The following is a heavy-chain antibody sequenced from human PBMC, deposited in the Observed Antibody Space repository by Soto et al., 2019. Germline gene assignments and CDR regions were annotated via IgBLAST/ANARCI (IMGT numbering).Heavy chain of an antibody. CDR1: GGTFSSYA. CDR3: AREQDRYSGDPDAFDI. D-gene: IGHD4-17*01. Sequence: QVQLVQSGAEVKKPGSSVKVSCKASGGTFSSYAISWVRQAPGQGLEWMGGIIPIFGTANYAQKFQGRVTITADEPTSTAYMELSSLRSEDTAVYYCAREQDRYSGDPDAFDIWGQGTMVTVSS. CDR2: IIPIFGTA. J-gene: IGHJ3*02. V-gene: IGHV1-69*12.